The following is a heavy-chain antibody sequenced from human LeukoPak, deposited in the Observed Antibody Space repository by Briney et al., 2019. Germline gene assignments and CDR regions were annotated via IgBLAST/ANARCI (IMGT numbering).Heavy chain of an antibody. J-gene: IGHJ3*02. D-gene: IGHD3-3*01. CDR1: GFTFSNAW. V-gene: IGHV3-15*01. Sequence: GGSLRLSCAASGFTFSNAWMSWVRQAPGKGLEWVGRIKSKTDGGTTDYAAPVKGRFTISRDDSKNTLYLQMNSLKTEDTAVYYCTTGRFLEWLPDAFDIWGQGTMAIVSS. CDR3: TTGRFLEWLPDAFDI. CDR2: IKSKTDGGTT.